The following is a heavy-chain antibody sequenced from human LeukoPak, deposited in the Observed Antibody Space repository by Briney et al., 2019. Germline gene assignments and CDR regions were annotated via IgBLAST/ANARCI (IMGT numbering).Heavy chain of an antibody. CDR1: GFTFATYA. Sequence: GGSLRLSCAASGFTFATYAMSWVRQAPGRGLEWVSSISGSGSSTFYADSVKGRFTISRDNSKNTLYLQMTSLRAEDTAVFYCAKSHYALGSYGIAGDYWGQGTLVTVSS. V-gene: IGHV3-23*01. CDR2: ISGSGSST. CDR3: AKSHYALGSYGIAGDY. D-gene: IGHD3-10*01. J-gene: IGHJ4*02.